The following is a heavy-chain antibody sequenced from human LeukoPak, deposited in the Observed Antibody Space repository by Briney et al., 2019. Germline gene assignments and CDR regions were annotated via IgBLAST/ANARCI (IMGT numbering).Heavy chain of an antibody. J-gene: IGHJ5*02. Sequence: ASGKVCCKASGYTFTSYGISWGRQAPGQGLGWRGWISAYNGNTNYAQKLQGRVTMTTDTSTSTAYMELRSLRSDDTAVYYCARDSIVVVPAAMPVFNWFDPWGQGTLVTVSS. CDR2: ISAYNGNT. V-gene: IGHV1-18*01. D-gene: IGHD2-2*01. CDR1: GYTFTSYG. CDR3: ARDSIVVVPAAMPVFNWFDP.